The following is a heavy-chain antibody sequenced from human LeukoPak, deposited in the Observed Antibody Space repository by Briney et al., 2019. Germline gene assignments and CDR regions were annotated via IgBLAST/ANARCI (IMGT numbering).Heavy chain of an antibody. V-gene: IGHV3-23*01. Sequence: GGSLRLSCAVSGITLSNYGMSWVRQAPGKGLEWVAGISDSGGSTKYADSVKGRFTISRDNPKNTLFLQMNSLRAEDTAVYYCAKPGLSSSWYPDWGQGTLVTVSS. CDR3: AKPGLSSSWYPD. D-gene: IGHD6-13*01. CDR2: ISDSGGST. J-gene: IGHJ4*02. CDR1: GITLSNYG.